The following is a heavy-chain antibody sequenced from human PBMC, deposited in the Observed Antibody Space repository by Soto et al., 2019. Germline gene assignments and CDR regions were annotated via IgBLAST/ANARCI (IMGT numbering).Heavy chain of an antibody. V-gene: IGHV3-53*01. Sequence: GESLRLPTRASGFTVSSNYTSWVRHSPGKGLEWASVIYSGGSTYYADSVKGRSTISRDNSTNTLYLQMNSLRAQDTGVYYCARQYYDSCGYTNFDSCGRAAIVTVS. CDR1: GFTVSSNY. D-gene: IGHD3-22*01. J-gene: IGHJ4*02. CDR3: ARQYYDSCGYTNFDS. CDR2: IYSGGST.